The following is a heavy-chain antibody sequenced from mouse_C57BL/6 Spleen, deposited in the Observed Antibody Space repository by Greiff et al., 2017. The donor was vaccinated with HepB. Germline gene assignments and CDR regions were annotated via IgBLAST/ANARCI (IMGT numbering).Heavy chain of an antibody. D-gene: IGHD1-1*01. J-gene: IGHJ2*01. Sequence: QVHVKQSGAELARPGASVKLSCKASGYTFTSYGISWVKQRTGQGLEWIGEIYPRSGNTYYNEKFKGKATLTADKSSSTAYMELRSLTSEDSAVYFCARYYGSSWDYFDYWGQGTTLTVSS. CDR1: GYTFTSYG. CDR2: IYPRSGNT. CDR3: ARYYGSSWDYFDY. V-gene: IGHV1-81*01.